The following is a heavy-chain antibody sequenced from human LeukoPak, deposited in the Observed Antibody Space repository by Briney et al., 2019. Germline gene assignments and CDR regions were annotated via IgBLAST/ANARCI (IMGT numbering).Heavy chain of an antibody. CDR1: GFTFSSYA. J-gene: IGHJ4*02. CDR3: AKAFYGDYPFDY. Sequence: GGSLRLSCAASGFTFSSYAMSWVRQAPGKGLEWVSAISGSGGSTYYADSVKGRFTISRDNSKNTLNLQMNSLRAEDTAVYYRAKAFYGDYPFDYWGQGTLVTVSS. D-gene: IGHD4-17*01. V-gene: IGHV3-23*01. CDR2: ISGSGGST.